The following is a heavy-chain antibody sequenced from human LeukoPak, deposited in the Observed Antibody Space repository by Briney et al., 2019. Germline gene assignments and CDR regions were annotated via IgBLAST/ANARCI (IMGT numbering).Heavy chain of an antibody. CDR2: ISPNGGTT. CDR1: GYTFISHW. J-gene: IGHJ4*02. V-gene: IGHV1-46*01. Sequence: GASVKVSCKASGYTFISHWMHWVRQAPGQGLEWMGVISPNGGTTVYAQKFQGRVTLTRDMSTSTLYMELSSLRSEDTAVYYCARGDILNGYYSNPFDYWGQGTLVTVSS. CDR3: ARGDILNGYYSNPFDY. D-gene: IGHD3-9*01.